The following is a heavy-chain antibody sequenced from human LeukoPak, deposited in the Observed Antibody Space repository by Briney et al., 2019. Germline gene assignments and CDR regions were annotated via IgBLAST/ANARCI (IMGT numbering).Heavy chain of an antibody. CDR1: GGSISSGDYY. CDR3: ARTCSGDCSNFDY. CDR2: IYYSGST. J-gene: IGHJ4*02. D-gene: IGHD2-21*02. V-gene: IGHV4-30-4*01. Sequence: SETLSLTCTVSGGSISSGDYYWSWIRQPPGKGLEWIGYIYYSGSTYYNPSLKSRVTISVDTSKNQFSLKLSSVTAADTAVYYCARTCSGDCSNFDYWGQGTLVTVSS.